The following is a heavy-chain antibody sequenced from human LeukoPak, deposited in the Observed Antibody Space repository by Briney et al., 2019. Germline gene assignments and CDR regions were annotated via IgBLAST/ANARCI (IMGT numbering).Heavy chain of an antibody. CDR2: IGTAGDT. D-gene: IGHD3-9*01. J-gene: IGHJ4*02. CDR1: GFTFSSYD. V-gene: IGHV3-13*01. CDR3: ARGYDILTGDNYFDY. Sequence: GGSLRLSCAASGFTFSSYDMHWVRQATGKGLEWVSAIGTAGDTYYPGSVTGRFTISRESAKNSLYLQMNSLRAGDTAVYYCARGYDILTGDNYFDYWGQGTLVTVSS.